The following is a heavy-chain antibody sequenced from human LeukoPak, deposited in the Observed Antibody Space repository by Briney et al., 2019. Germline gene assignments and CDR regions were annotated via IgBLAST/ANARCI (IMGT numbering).Heavy chain of an antibody. CDR2: ISSSSSYI. D-gene: IGHD6-13*01. CDR1: GFTFSSYS. Sequence: GGSLRLSCAASGFTFSSYSMNCVRQAPGKGLEWVSSISSSSSYIYYADSVKGRFTISRDNAKNSLYLQMNSLRAEDTAVYYCAIHPPDSSSWYDFDYWGQGTLVTVSS. CDR3: AIHPPDSSSWYDFDY. V-gene: IGHV3-21*01. J-gene: IGHJ4*02.